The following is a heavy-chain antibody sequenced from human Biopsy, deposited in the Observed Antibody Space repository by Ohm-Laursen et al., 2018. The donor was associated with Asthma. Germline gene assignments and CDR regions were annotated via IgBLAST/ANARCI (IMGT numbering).Heavy chain of an antibody. Sequence: SVKVSRKAPGGTFSNFAISSVRQAPGQGLEWLGGTMIVFGTTNYAQKFQGRVTITADESTSTAYMEVTSLRSEDTAIYYCARCQVGYSSGWSLLLKKIYYSGMDVWGQGTAVTVSS. V-gene: IGHV1-69*13. CDR3: ARCQVGYSSGWSLLLKKIYYSGMDV. D-gene: IGHD6-19*01. CDR2: TMIVFGTT. CDR1: GGTFSNFA. J-gene: IGHJ6*02.